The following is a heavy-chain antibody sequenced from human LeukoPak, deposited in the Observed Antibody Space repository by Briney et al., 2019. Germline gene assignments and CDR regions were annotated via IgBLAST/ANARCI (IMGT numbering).Heavy chain of an antibody. V-gene: IGHV4-59*01. CDR2: IYYSGST. CDR1: GGSISSYY. J-gene: IGHJ4*02. D-gene: IGHD1-26*01. Sequence: SETLSLTCTVSGGSISSYYWRWIRQPPGKGLEWIGYIYYSGSTNYNPSLKSRVTISVDTSKNQFSLKLSSVTAADTAVYYCARLGISHAYWGQGTLVTVSS. CDR3: ARLGISHAY.